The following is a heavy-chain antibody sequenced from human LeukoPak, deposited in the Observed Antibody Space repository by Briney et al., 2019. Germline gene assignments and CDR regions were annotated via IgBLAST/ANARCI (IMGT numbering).Heavy chain of an antibody. Sequence: PGRSLRLSCAASGFTFSSYGMHWVRQAPGKGLEWVAVISYDGSNKYYADSVKGRFTTSRDNSKNTLYLQMNSLRAEDTAVYYCATTYYYDSSGYYGPSFDYWGQGTLVTVSS. CDR2: ISYDGSNK. CDR1: GFTFSSYG. D-gene: IGHD3-22*01. J-gene: IGHJ4*02. V-gene: IGHV3-30*03. CDR3: ATTYYYDSSGYYGPSFDY.